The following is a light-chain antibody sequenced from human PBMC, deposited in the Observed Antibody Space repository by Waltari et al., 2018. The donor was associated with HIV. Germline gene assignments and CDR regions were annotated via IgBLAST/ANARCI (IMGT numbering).Light chain of an antibody. CDR1: QSVSSY. Sequence: EIVLTQSPATLSLSPGERATLSCRASQSVSSYLAWYQQKPGQAPRLLIYDASNRATGIPARFSGSGSGTDFTLTISSLEPEDFAVYYCQQTFTIPRTFGQGTKVEIK. J-gene: IGKJ1*01. CDR2: DAS. CDR3: QQTFTIPRT. V-gene: IGKV3-11*01.